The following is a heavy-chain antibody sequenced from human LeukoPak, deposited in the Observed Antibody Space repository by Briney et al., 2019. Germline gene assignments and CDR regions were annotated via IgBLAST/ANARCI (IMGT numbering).Heavy chain of an antibody. D-gene: IGHD3-10*01. Sequence: PSETLSLTCTVSGYSISTDYYWGWIRQPPGKGLEWIGTIYHSGSTYYNPSLKSRVTISVDTSKNQFSLKLSSVTAADPAVYYCARVRSWFDPWGQGTLVTVSS. J-gene: IGHJ5*02. CDR1: GYSISTDYY. V-gene: IGHV4-38-2*02. CDR3: ARVRSWFDP. CDR2: IYHSGST.